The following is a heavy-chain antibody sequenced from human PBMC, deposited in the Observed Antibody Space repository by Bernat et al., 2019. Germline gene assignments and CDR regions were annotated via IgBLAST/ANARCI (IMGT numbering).Heavy chain of an antibody. Sequence: QVQLVESGGGVVQPGRSLRLSCAASGFTFSDYYMSWIRQAPGKGLEWVSYISSSSSYTNYADSVKGRFTISRDNAKNSLYLQMNSLRAEDTAVYYCAREFYGSGSYYSDYWGQGTLVTVSS. D-gene: IGHD3-10*01. V-gene: IGHV3-11*06. CDR1: GFTFSDYY. J-gene: IGHJ4*02. CDR3: AREFYGSGSYYSDY. CDR2: ISSSSSYT.